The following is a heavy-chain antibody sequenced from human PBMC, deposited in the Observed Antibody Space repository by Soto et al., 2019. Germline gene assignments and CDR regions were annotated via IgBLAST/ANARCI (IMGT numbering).Heavy chain of an antibody. Sequence: SETLSLTCTVSGGSISPFYWSWARQPPGKGLEWIGYPDYSGNTNYNPSLKSRVTISVDASKNQVSLRRSSVTAADTAVYYCARVGGVAARTFVYWGQGTVLTVSS. D-gene: IGHD6-6*01. V-gene: IGHV4-59*01. CDR3: ARVGGVAARTFVY. CDR1: GGSISPFY. J-gene: IGHJ4*02. CDR2: PDYSGNT.